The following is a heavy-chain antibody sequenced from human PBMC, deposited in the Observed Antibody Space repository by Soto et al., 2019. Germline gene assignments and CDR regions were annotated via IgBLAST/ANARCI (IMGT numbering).Heavy chain of an antibody. J-gene: IGHJ4*02. CDR2: ISGSGGST. D-gene: IGHD1-26*01. V-gene: IGHV3-23*01. CDR3: ATSRSAGATSSFDY. Sequence: LXLSCAASVFTVSTYAMSWVRQAPGKGLEWVSAISGSGGSTYYADSVKGRFTISRDNSKNTLYLQMNSLRAEDTAVYYCATSRSAGATSSFDYWGQGTLVTVSS. CDR1: VFTVSTYA.